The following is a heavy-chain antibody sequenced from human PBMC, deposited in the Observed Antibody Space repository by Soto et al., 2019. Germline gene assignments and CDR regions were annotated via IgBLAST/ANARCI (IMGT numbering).Heavy chain of an antibody. J-gene: IGHJ4*02. Sequence: SVKVSCKASGGTFSSYAISWVRQAPGQGLEWMGGIIPIFGTANYAQKFQGRVTITADESTSTAYMELSSLRSEDTAVYYCAGEAAYYYDSSGYAHWGQGTLVTVSS. CDR3: AGEAAYYYDSSGYAH. V-gene: IGHV1-69*13. CDR1: GGTFSSYA. CDR2: IIPIFGTA. D-gene: IGHD3-22*01.